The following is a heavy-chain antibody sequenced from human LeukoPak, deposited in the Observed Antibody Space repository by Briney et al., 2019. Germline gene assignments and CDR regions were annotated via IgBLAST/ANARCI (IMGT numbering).Heavy chain of an antibody. D-gene: IGHD1-26*01. J-gene: IGHJ6*02. CDR2: IIPILGIA. CDR3: ARDIGGSRFYYYYGMDV. Sequence: ASVKVSCKASGGTFSSYAISWVRQAPGQGLEWMGRIIPILGIANYAQKFQGRVTITADKSTSTAYMELSSLRSEDTAVYYCARDIGGSRFYYYYGMDVWGQGTTVTVSS. CDR1: GGTFSSYA. V-gene: IGHV1-69*04.